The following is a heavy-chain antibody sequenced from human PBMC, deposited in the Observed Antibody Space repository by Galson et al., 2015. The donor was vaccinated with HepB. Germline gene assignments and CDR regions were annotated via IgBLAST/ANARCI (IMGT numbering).Heavy chain of an antibody. CDR1: GFTFSYYA. CDR3: AKVFPEKTDGWYRQALYYFDS. V-gene: IGHV3-23*01. J-gene: IGHJ4*02. Sequence: SLRLSCAASGFTFSYYAMSWVRQAPGKGLEWVSAITPSGDNTYSADSVKGRFTISRDNSQNTLFLQMNSLRAGDTAIYFCAKVFPEKTDGWYRQALYYFDSWGQGTRVTVSS. CDR2: ITPSGDNT. D-gene: IGHD6-19*01.